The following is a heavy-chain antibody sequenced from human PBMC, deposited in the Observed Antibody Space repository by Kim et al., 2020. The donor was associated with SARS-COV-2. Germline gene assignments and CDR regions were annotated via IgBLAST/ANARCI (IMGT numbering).Heavy chain of an antibody. V-gene: IGHV1-2*04. J-gene: IGHJ2*01. CDR2: INPNSGGT. CDR1: GYTFTGYY. D-gene: IGHD3-22*01. Sequence: ASVKVSCKASGYTFTGYYMHWVRQAPGQGLEWMGWINPNSGGTNYAQKFQGWVTMTRDTSISTAYMELSRLRSDDTAVYYCARSITMIVVADWYFDLWGRGTLGTVSS. CDR3: ARSITMIVVADWYFDL.